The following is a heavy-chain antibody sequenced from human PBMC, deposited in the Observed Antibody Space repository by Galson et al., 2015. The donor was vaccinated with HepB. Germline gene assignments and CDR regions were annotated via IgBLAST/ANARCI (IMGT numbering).Heavy chain of an antibody. J-gene: IGHJ6*02. CDR2: ISYDGSNK. V-gene: IGHV3-30*18. CDR3: AKDTEDIVVVTATGYYYGMDV. Sequence: SLRLSCAASGFTFSSYGMHWVRQAPGKGLEWVAVISYDGSNKYYADSVKGRFTISRDNSKNTLYLQMNSLRAEDTAVYYCAKDTEDIVVVTATGYYYGMDVWGQGTTVTVSS. CDR1: GFTFSSYG. D-gene: IGHD2-21*02.